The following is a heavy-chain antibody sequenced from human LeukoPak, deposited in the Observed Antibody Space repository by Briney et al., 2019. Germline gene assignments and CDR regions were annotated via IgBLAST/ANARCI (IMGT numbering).Heavy chain of an antibody. D-gene: IGHD2-15*01. CDR2: INPNSGGT. J-gene: IGHJ6*02. CDR1: GYSFTGYY. V-gene: IGHV1-2*02. Sequence: GASVKVSCKASGYSFTGYYMHWVRQAPGQGLEWMGWINPNSGGTNYAQKSQGRVTMTRDTSISTAYMELSRLRSDDTAVYYCARNEAATHYYYYGMDVWGQGTTVTVSS. CDR3: ARNEAATHYYYYGMDV.